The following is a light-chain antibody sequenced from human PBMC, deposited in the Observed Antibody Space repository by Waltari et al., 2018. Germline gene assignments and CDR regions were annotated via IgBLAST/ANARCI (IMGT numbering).Light chain of an antibody. V-gene: IGKV1-5*03. Sequence: DIQMTQSPSTLSASVGDRITITCRASQSISNYLAWYQQKPGKAPKLLLYKASSSGSGVPSRFSGSGSGTEFTLTISSLQPDDFATYYCQQYNTYSSFGQGTKLEIK. J-gene: IGKJ2*03. CDR2: KAS. CDR1: QSISNY. CDR3: QQYNTYSS.